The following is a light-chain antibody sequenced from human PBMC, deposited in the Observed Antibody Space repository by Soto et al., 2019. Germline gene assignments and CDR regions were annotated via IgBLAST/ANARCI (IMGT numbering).Light chain of an antibody. CDR1: QSVSSSY. CDR2: GAS. CDR3: QQYGSSRGSWT. V-gene: IGKV3-20*01. Sequence: EIVLTQSPGTLSLSPGERATLSCRASQSVSSSYLAWYQQKPVQAPRLLIYGASSRATGIPDRFSGSGSGTDFTLTISRLEPEDFAVYYCQQYGSSRGSWTFGQGTKVEIK. J-gene: IGKJ1*01.